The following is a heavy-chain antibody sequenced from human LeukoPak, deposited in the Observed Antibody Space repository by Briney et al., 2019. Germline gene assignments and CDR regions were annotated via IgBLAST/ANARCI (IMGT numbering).Heavy chain of an antibody. CDR2: ISGSGGST. CDR1: GFTFSSYA. CDR3: AKFGYYHGSGSYYNPLDY. J-gene: IGHJ4*02. Sequence: GGSLRLSCAASGFTFSSYAMSWVRQAPGKGLEWVSAISGSGGSTYYADSVKGRFTISRDNSKNTLYLQMNSLRAEDTAVYYCAKFGYYHGSGSYYNPLDYWGQGTLVTVSS. V-gene: IGHV3-23*01. D-gene: IGHD3-10*01.